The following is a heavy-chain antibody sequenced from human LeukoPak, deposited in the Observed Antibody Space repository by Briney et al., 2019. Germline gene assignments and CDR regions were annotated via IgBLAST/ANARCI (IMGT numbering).Heavy chain of an antibody. CDR2: INRIGST. V-gene: IGHV4-34*01. Sequence: KPSETLSLTCAVYGGSFSGYYWSWIRQPPGKGLEWIGKINRIGSTNYNPSLKSRVTISVDTSKNQFSLKLSSVTAADTAVYYCAREGEYSSSWYKLKPPYLDYWGQGTLVTVSS. CDR1: GGSFSGYY. D-gene: IGHD6-13*01. CDR3: AREGEYSSSWYKLKPPYLDY. J-gene: IGHJ4*02.